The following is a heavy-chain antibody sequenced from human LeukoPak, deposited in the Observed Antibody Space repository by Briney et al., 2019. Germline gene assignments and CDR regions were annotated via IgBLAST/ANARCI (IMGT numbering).Heavy chain of an antibody. Sequence: PSETLSLTCTVSGGSISSSSYYWGWIRQPPGKGLEWIGSIYYSGSTYYNPSLKSRVTISVDTSKNQFSLKLSSVTAADTAVYYCAREFPVLRYFDWLPRIGMGYFDYWGQGTLVTVSS. D-gene: IGHD3-9*01. V-gene: IGHV4-39*07. CDR2: IYYSGST. J-gene: IGHJ4*02. CDR1: GGSISSSSYY. CDR3: AREFPVLRYFDWLPRIGMGYFDY.